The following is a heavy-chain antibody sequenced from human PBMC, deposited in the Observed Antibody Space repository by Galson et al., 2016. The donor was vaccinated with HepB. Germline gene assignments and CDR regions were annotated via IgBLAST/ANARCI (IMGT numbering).Heavy chain of an antibody. J-gene: IGHJ4*02. D-gene: IGHD1-26*01. CDR3: ARLGGNYRTTSHFDY. CDR2: INRDGRST. Sequence: SLRLSCAASGFTFSTYWMHWVRQAPGKGLAWVSRINRDGRSTSYADSVKGRFTISRDNAKNTLYLQMDSLRAEDTAVYYCARLGGNYRTTSHFDYWGQGTLVTVSS. V-gene: IGHV3-74*01. CDR1: GFTFSTYW.